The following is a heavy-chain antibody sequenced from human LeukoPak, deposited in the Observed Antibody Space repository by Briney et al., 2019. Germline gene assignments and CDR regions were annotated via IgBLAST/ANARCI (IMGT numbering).Heavy chain of an antibody. J-gene: IGHJ4*02. CDR2: ISGSSSDV. V-gene: IGHV3-11*01. CDR1: GFTFSDSY. D-gene: IGHD3-10*01. Sequence: GGSLRLSCAASGFTFSDSYMTWIRQAPGKGLELLSYISGSSSDVNYIDSVRGRFTISRDNAKNSLYLHMNSLTVEDTAVYYCARVGYSSSGNYYNDRGAFDYWGQGTLVTVSS. CDR3: ARVGYSSSGNYYNDRGAFDY.